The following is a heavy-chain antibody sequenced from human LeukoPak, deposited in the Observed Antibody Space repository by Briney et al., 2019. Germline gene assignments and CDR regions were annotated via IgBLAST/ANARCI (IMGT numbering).Heavy chain of an antibody. CDR2: ISYDGSNK. J-gene: IGHJ4*02. Sequence: GGSLRLSCAASGFTFSSYAMHWVRQAPGKGLEWVAVISYDGSNKYYADSVKGRFTISRDNSKNTLYLQMNSLRAEDTAVYYCARDSGSYYEYYFDYWGQRTLVTVSS. CDR1: GFTFSSYA. V-gene: IGHV3-30-3*01. D-gene: IGHD1-26*01. CDR3: ARDSGSYYEYYFDY.